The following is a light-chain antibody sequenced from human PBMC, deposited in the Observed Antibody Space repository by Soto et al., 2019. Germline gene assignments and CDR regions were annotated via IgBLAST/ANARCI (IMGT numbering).Light chain of an antibody. CDR2: GAS. V-gene: IGKV3-20*01. CDR1: QSVSSSY. Sequence: EIVLTQSPGTLSLSPGERATLSCRASQSVSSSYLAWYQQKPGQAPMLLIYGASSRATGIPDRFSGSGSGTDFTLTISRLEPEDFAVYYCQQYGSGFTFGPGTKVDIK. CDR3: QQYGSGFT. J-gene: IGKJ3*01.